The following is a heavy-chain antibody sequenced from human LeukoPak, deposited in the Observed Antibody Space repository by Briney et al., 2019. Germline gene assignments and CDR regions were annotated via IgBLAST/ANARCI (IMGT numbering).Heavy chain of an antibody. V-gene: IGHV3-11*04. D-gene: IGHD3-22*01. J-gene: IGHJ4*02. CDR3: ARESGSSGYYYFDY. CDR2: ISSSGSTI. CDR1: GGSFSGYY. Sequence: LSLTCAVYGGSFSGYYWSWIRQPPGKGLEWVSYISSSGSTIYYADSVKGRFTISRDNAKNSLYLQMNSLRAEDTAVYYCARESGSSGYYYFDYWGQGTLVTVSS.